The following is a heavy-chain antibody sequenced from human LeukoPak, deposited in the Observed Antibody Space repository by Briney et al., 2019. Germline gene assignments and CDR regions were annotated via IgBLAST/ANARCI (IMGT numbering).Heavy chain of an antibody. Sequence: PGGSLRLSCAASGFTFSNAWMSWVRQAPGKGREWVGRIKSKTDGGTTDYAAPVKGRFTISRDDSKNTLYLQMNSLKTEDTAVYYCTTRSFTIFGVTYYYYMDVWGKGTTVTVSS. V-gene: IGHV3-15*01. J-gene: IGHJ6*03. CDR1: GFTFSNAW. CDR3: TTRSFTIFGVTYYYYMDV. D-gene: IGHD3-3*01. CDR2: IKSKTDGGTT.